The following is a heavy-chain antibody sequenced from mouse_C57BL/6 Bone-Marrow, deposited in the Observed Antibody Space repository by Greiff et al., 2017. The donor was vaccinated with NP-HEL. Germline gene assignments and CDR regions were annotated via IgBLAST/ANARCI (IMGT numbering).Heavy chain of an antibody. CDR1: GYAFSSSW. CDR3: ALQTGTDY. V-gene: IGHV1-9*01. Sequence: QVQLQQSGPELVKPGATVKISCKASGYAFSSSWMNWVQQRPGNGLEWIGEILPGSGSTNYNEKFKGKATFTADTSSNTAYIQLSSLTTEDSAIYYCALQTGTDYWGQGTTLTVSS. CDR2: ILPGSGST. D-gene: IGHD4-1*01. J-gene: IGHJ2*01.